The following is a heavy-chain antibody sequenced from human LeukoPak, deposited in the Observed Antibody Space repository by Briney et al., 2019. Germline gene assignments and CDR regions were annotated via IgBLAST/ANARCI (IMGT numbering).Heavy chain of an antibody. J-gene: IGHJ4*02. CDR1: GFTFTSYA. Sequence: PGGSLRLSCAASGFTFTSYAMNWVRPAPGRGLAWVSSISGSGDRTYYADSVKGGFTISRDNSKNTLYLQMNSLRAEDTAVYYCARDASSGWRYYFDYWGQGTLVTVSS. D-gene: IGHD6-19*01. CDR3: ARDASSGWRYYFDY. CDR2: ISGSGDRT. V-gene: IGHV3-23*01.